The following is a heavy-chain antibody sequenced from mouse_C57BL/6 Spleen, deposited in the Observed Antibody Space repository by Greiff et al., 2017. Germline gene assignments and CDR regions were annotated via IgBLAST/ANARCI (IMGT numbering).Heavy chain of an antibody. D-gene: IGHD1-1*01. Sequence: VQLQQSGPELVKPGASVKISCKASGYAFSSSWMNWVKQRPGKGLEWIGRIYPGDGDTNYNGKFKGKATLTADKSSSPAYMQLSSLTSEDSAVYFCARSYYYDPYYFDYWGQGTTLTVSS. CDR3: ARSYYYDPYYFDY. CDR2: IYPGDGDT. CDR1: GYAFSSSW. V-gene: IGHV1-82*01. J-gene: IGHJ2*01.